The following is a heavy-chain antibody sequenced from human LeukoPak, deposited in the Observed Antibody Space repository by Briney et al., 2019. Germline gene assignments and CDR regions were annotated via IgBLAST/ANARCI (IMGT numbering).Heavy chain of an antibody. D-gene: IGHD2-2*01. J-gene: IGHJ6*03. Sequence: PSETLSLTCAVYGGSFSGYYWSWIRQPPGKGLEWIGEINHSGSTNYNPSLKSRVTISVDTSKNQFSLKLSSVTAADTAVYYCARGRGYCSSTSCYVGYVYYYYYYMDVWGKGTTVTVSS. V-gene: IGHV4-34*01. CDR1: GGSFSGYY. CDR3: ARGRGYCSSTSCYVGYVYYYYYYMDV. CDR2: INHSGST.